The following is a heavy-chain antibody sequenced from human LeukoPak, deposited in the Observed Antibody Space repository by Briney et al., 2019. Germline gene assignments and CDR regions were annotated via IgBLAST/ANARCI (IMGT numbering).Heavy chain of an antibody. CDR2: IKQDASQE. D-gene: IGHD3-3*01. CDR1: GFTFSIYW. CDR3: ARGVVYPTWSGPHWSDY. V-gene: IGHV3-7*01. J-gene: IGHJ4*02. Sequence: GGSLRLSCAASGFTFSIYWMSWVRQAPGKGPEWVAHIKQDASQEDHVDSVKGRFTISRDNAKNSLYLQMNSLRAEGTAVYYCARGVVYPTWSGPHWSDYWGQGTLVTVSS.